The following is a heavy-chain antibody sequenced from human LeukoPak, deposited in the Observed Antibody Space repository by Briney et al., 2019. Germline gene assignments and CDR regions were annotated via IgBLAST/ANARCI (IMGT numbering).Heavy chain of an antibody. CDR2: IPDSGGNT. Sequence: GGSLRLSCAASGFTFSNYAMSWVRQAPGKGLEWVSAIPDSGGNTYYADSVKGRFTISRDNPKNTVFLQMNSLRAEDTAVYYCAKWGDYDVLAGYYVSDYWGQGTLVTVSS. V-gene: IGHV3-23*01. J-gene: IGHJ4*02. D-gene: IGHD3-9*01. CDR1: GFTFSNYA. CDR3: AKWGDYDVLAGYYVSDY.